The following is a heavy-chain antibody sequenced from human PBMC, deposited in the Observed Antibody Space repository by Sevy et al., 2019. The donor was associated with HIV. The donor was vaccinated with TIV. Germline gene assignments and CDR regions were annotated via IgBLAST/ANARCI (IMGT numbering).Heavy chain of an antibody. CDR2: ISYDGSDK. Sequence: GGSLRLSCAASGFTFSSFGMHWVRQVPGKGLEWVSFISYDGSDKRYVDSVKGRFTISRDSSKNTLYLQMHSLRGGDTAVYYCAKDGPPYYTSGSYMYYFDYWGQGALVTVSS. CDR3: AKDGPPYYTSGSYMYYFDY. D-gene: IGHD3-10*01. CDR1: GFTFSSFG. V-gene: IGHV3-30*18. J-gene: IGHJ4*02.